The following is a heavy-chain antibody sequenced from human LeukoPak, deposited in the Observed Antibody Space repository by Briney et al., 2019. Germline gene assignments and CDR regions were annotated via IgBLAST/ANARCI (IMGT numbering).Heavy chain of an antibody. V-gene: IGHV3-23*01. CDR3: MGLRSEYYGMDV. D-gene: IGHD5-12*01. J-gene: IGHJ6*02. Sequence: GGSLRLSCAASGFTFSTYAMTWVRQAPGKGLEWVSAIGGTGDSTYYADSVRGRFTISRDNSKNTLYLQMNSLRAEDTAVYYCMGLRSEYYGMDVWGQGTTVTVSS. CDR2: IGGTGDST. CDR1: GFTFSTYA.